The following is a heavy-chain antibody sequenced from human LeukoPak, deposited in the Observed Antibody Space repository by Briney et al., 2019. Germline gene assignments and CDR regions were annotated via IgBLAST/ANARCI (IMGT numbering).Heavy chain of an antibody. V-gene: IGHV3-48*02. D-gene: IGHD4-11*01. CDR3: AAYSNYAYSFDP. CDR1: GFTFSNYN. Sequence: PGGSLRLSCTASGFTFSNYNMNWVRQAPGKGLGWVSYISSSSGATYYADSVKGRFTIPRDNAKNSLYLQMNSLTDEDTAVYYCAAYSNYAYSFDPWGQGTLVTVSS. J-gene: IGHJ5*02. CDR2: ISSSSGAT.